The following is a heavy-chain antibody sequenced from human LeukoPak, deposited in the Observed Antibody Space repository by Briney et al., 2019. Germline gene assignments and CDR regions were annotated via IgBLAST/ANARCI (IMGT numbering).Heavy chain of an antibody. CDR1: GFTFSSYW. J-gene: IGHJ5*02. V-gene: IGHV3-74*01. D-gene: IGHD2-15*01. Sequence: GGSLRLSCAASGFTFSSYWMHWVRQGPGKGLVWVSRINSDGSSASYADSVKGRFTISRDNAKNTLYLQMNSPRAEDTAVYYCARGGYCSGGTCYSFDWFDPWGQGTPVTVSS. CDR3: ARGGYCSGGTCYSFDWFDP. CDR2: INSDGSSA.